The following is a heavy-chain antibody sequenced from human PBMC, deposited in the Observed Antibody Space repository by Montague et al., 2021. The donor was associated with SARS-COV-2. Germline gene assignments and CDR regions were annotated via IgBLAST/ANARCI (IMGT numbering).Heavy chain of an antibody. J-gene: IGHJ4*02. V-gene: IGHV6-1*01. CDR2: TNYRSKWIS. D-gene: IGHD4-17*01. CDR1: GDSVWSNTAA. CDR3: VRDTGSAQAGFDA. Sequence: CAISGDSVWSNTAAWSWIRQSPSGGLEWLGRTNYRSKWISDYATSVEGRISIDPDTSKNQFFLHLRSVTPEDTGVYYCVRDTGSAQAGFDAWGQGTLVTVSS.